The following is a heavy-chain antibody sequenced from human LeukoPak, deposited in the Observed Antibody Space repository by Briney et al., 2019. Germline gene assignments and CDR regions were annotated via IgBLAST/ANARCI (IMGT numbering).Heavy chain of an antibody. V-gene: IGHV3-7*01. Sequence: GGSLRLSCAASGFTFSSYAMSWVRQAPGKGLEWVASIKQDGSEKYYVDSVKGRFTISRDNAKKSLYLQMNSLRAEDTAVYYCVRVYSSSWYNWGQGTLVTVSS. CDR3: VRVYSSSWYN. J-gene: IGHJ4*02. D-gene: IGHD6-13*01. CDR2: IKQDGSEK. CDR1: GFTFSSYA.